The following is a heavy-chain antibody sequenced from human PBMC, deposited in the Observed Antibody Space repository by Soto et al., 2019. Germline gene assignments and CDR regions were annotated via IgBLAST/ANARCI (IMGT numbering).Heavy chain of an antibody. J-gene: IGHJ6*02. CDR2: ISGSGGST. CDR1: GFTFSSYA. CDR3: AKETDPGDYYYYGMDV. V-gene: IGHV3-23*01. Sequence: GGSLRLSCAASGFTFSSYAMSWVRQAPGKGLEWVSAISGSGGSTYYADSVKGRFTISRDNSKNTLYLQMNSLRAEDTAVYYCAKETDPGDYYYYGMDVWGQGTTVTVSS.